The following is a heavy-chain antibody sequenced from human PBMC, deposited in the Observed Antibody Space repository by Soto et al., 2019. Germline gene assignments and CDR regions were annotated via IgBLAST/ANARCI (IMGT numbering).Heavy chain of an antibody. CDR2: IYYSGST. J-gene: IGHJ6*02. D-gene: IGHD3-9*01. Sequence: SETLSLTCTVSGGSISSYYWSWIRQPPGKGLEWIGYIYYSGSTNYNPSLKSRVTISVDTSKNQFSLKLSSVTAADTAVYYCARDMGSYDILTGYYPSYGMDVWGQGTTVTVSS. CDR1: GGSISSYY. CDR3: ARDMGSYDILTGYYPSYGMDV. V-gene: IGHV4-59*01.